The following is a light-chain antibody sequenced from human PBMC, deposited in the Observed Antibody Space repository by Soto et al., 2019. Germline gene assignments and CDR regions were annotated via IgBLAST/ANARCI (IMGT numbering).Light chain of an antibody. CDR2: DAY. J-gene: IGKJ5*01. CDR3: QQFNSL. CDR1: QSISSW. Sequence: DIQMTQSPSTLSASVGDRVTITCRASQSISSWLAWYQQKTGKAPKLLIYDAYNLESGVPSRFSGSGSGTEFTLTISSLQPDDFATYYCQQFNSLFGQGTRLEIK. V-gene: IGKV1-5*01.